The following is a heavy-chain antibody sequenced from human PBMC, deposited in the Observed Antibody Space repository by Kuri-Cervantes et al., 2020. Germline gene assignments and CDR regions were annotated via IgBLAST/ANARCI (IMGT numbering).Heavy chain of an antibody. V-gene: IGHV3-21*01. CDR1: GFTFSSYG. J-gene: IGHJ6*03. CDR3: ARYKRTNNYYMDV. Sequence: GESLKISCAASGFTFSSYGMNWVRQAPGKGLEWVSSISSSSSYIYYADSVKGRFTISRDNAKNSLYLQMNGLRAEDTAVYYCARYKRTNNYYMDVWGKGTTVTVSS. CDR2: ISSSSSYI. D-gene: IGHD1-1*01.